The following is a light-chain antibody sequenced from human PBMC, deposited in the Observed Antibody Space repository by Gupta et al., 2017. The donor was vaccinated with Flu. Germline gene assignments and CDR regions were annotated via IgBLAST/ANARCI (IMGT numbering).Light chain of an antibody. Sequence: DIQMTRSPSTLSASVRDRVTITCRASQSIGSWLAWYQQKPGKAPKLLIHEASRLASGVPSRFSGSGSAREFSLTSSSLQHDDFASYYCQQHNFYYTFGQGTKLEIK. CDR1: QSIGSW. J-gene: IGKJ2*01. CDR3: QQHNFYYT. V-gene: IGKV1-5*03. CDR2: EAS.